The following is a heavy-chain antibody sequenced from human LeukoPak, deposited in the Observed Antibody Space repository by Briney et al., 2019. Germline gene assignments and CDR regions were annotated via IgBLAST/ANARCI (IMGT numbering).Heavy chain of an antibody. V-gene: IGHV1-2*02. J-gene: IGHJ6*02. CDR3: AKNYHYAMEV. CDR2: INPNSGP. Sequence: GASVKVSCKASGYTFTSYGISWVRQAPGQGLEWMGWINPNSGPTYEQKFQGRVTMTRDTSISTAYMELSRLTYDDTAVYYCAKNYHYAMEVWGQGTTVTVSS. CDR1: GYTFTSYG.